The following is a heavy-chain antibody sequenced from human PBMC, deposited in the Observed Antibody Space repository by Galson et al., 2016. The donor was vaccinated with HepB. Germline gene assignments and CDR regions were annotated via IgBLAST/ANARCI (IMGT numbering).Heavy chain of an antibody. D-gene: IGHD5-12*01. J-gene: IGHJ6*04. CDR2: VHLSGAT. CDR3: ARTSGYGGYYYGMDV. Sequence: SETLSLTCSVSDASISSRSYYWDWIRQPPGKGLEWVGTVHLSGATYYTPSPQSRVSVSVDTSKNQFSLKLRSVTAADTAMYFCARTSGYGGYYYGMDVWGYGTTVMVSS. CDR1: DASISSRSYY. V-gene: IGHV4-39*01.